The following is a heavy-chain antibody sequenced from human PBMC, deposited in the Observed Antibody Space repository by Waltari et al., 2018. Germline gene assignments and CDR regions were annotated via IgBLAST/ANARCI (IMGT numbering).Heavy chain of an antibody. Sequence: QVQLQESGPGLVKPSETLSLTCTVSGGSISSYFWSWIRQPAGKGLEWIGRFYASGSTDYNPSVKSQVTMSVDTSKNQFSLKLSSVTAADTAVYYCAREHYGSLTGYYFFDYWGQRTLVTVSS. CDR1: GGSISSYF. CDR3: AREHYGSLTGYYFFDY. D-gene: IGHD3-9*01. CDR2: FYASGST. V-gene: IGHV4-4*07. J-gene: IGHJ4*02.